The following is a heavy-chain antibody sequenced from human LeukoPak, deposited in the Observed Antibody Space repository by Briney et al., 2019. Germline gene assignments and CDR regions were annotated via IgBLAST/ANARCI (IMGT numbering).Heavy chain of an antibody. Sequence: SSETLSLTCTVSDSSISSYHWIWIRQPPGEAPEWVGYLFSRDSTSGTTDYNPSLKSRVTMSVDTYKNQFSLKLNSVTAADTAVYYCARVAPNKDNGRWRSFDYWGQGTLISVSS. CDR2: LFSRDSTSGTT. CDR3: ARVAPNKDNGRWRSFDY. J-gene: IGHJ4*02. CDR1: DSSISSYH. D-gene: IGHD5-24*01. V-gene: IGHV4-4*08.